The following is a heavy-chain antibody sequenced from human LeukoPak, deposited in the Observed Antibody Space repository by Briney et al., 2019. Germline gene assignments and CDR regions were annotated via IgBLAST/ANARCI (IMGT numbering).Heavy chain of an antibody. CDR1: GGSISSYY. Sequence: PSETLSLTCTVSGGSISSYYWSWIRQPPGKGLEWIGYIYYSGSTNYNPSLKSRVTISVDTSKSQFSLKLSSVTAADTAVYYCARAYYYDSSPDYWGQGTLVTVSS. CDR3: ARAYYYDSSPDY. V-gene: IGHV4-59*01. D-gene: IGHD3-22*01. J-gene: IGHJ4*02. CDR2: IYYSGST.